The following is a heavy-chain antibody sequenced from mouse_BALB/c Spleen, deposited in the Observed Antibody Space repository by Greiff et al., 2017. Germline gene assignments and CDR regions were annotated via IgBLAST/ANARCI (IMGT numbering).Heavy chain of an antibody. D-gene: IGHD1-2*01. J-gene: IGHJ3*01. CDR1: GFTFSSYT. V-gene: IGHV5-12-2*01. CDR3: ARQSITTATGFAY. CDR2: ISNGGGST. Sequence: VQVVESGGGLVQPGGSLKLSCAASGFTFSSYTMSWVRQTPEKRLEWVAYISNGGGSTYYPDTVKGRFTISRDNAKNTLYLQMSSLKSEDTAMYYCARQSITTATGFAYWGQGTLVTVSA.